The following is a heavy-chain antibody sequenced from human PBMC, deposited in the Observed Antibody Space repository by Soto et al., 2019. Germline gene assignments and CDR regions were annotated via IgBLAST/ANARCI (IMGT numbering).Heavy chain of an antibody. J-gene: IGHJ3*01. V-gene: IGHV3-48*03. CDR2: IHPGGQTI. CDR3: ARRGSR. Sequence: EVQLVESGGGLVQPGGSLRLSCAASGFTFSSSEMYWVRQAPGKGLEWISYIHPGGQTIFYAESVKGRFTISRDNAKQSVYMQMNALRADGTAVYYCARRGSRWGRGTKVTVSS. D-gene: IGHD2-15*01. CDR1: GFTFSSSE.